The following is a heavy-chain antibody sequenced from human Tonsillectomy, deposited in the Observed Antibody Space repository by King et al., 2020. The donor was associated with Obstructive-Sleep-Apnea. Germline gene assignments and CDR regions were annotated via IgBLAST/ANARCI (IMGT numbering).Heavy chain of an antibody. CDR1: GGSFSGYY. Sequence: VQLQQWGAGLLKPSETLSLICAVYGGSFSGYYWSWIRQPPGNGLEWIGEINHSGSTNYNPSLKSRVTISVDTSKNQFSLKLSSVTAADTAVYYCARGAFIIVPAAINWFDPWGQGILVTVSS. CDR3: ARGAFIIVPAAINWFDP. J-gene: IGHJ5*02. V-gene: IGHV4-34*01. D-gene: IGHD2-2*02. CDR2: INHSGST.